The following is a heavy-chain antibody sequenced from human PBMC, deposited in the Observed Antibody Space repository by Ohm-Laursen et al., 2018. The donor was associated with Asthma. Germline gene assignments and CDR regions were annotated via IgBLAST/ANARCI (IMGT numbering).Heavy chain of an antibody. Sequence: GASVKVSCKASGYTFTEYYMYWVRQAPGQGLEWMGRINPDSGVTNYAQKFQGRVTMTRDTSISTAYLELSRLRSDGTAVYYCAKLGSSWYFDYWGQGTLVTVSS. CDR3: AKLGSSWYFDY. J-gene: IGHJ4*02. CDR1: GYTFTEYY. V-gene: IGHV1-2*06. D-gene: IGHD6-13*01. CDR2: INPDSGVT.